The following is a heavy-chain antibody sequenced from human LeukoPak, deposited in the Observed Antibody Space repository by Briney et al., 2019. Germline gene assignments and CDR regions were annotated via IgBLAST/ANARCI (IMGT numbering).Heavy chain of an antibody. CDR3: AKSQQLAFFDY. CDR2: ISGSGGST. J-gene: IGHJ4*02. D-gene: IGHD6-13*01. V-gene: IGHV3-23*01. Sequence: GGSLRLSCAASGFTFSNAWMSWVRQAPGKGLEWVSAISGSGGSTYYADSVKGRFTISRDNSKNTLYLQMNSLRAEDTAVYYCAKSQQLAFFDYWGQGTLVTVSS. CDR1: GFTFSNAW.